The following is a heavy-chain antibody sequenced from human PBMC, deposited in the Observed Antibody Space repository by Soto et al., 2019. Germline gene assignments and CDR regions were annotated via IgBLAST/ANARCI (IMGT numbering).Heavy chain of an antibody. D-gene: IGHD6-19*01. Sequence: QVQLVQSGAEVKKPGASVKVSCKASGYTFTSYAIHWVRQAPGQRLEWMGWINASNGNTKYAQKFQDRVTITRDTTASTAYMQRSILRSEDTVVYYWARYLGGWPDDWGQGTLVTVSS. CDR2: INASNGNT. CDR1: GYTFTSYA. V-gene: IGHV1-3*01. J-gene: IGHJ4*02. CDR3: ARYLGGWPDD.